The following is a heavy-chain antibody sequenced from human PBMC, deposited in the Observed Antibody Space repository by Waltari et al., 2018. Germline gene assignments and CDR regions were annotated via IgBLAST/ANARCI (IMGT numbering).Heavy chain of an antibody. J-gene: IGHJ4*02. V-gene: IGHV4-4*02. D-gene: IGHD2-15*01. CDR3: ARDRGRGIYLDS. Sequence: QLQLQESGPGLVKPSGTLSLTCVVSGDSMSSTDWCSWVRQAPEKGLEWVGQVQGSGRTNYNPSVASRVSVSVDTSTNQFSLKVTSATVADTAVYFCARDRGRGIYLDSWGQGVLVTVSP. CDR2: VQGSGRT. CDR1: GDSMSSTDW.